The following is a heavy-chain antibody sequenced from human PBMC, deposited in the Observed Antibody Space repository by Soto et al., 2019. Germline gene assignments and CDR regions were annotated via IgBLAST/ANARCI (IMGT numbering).Heavy chain of an antibody. CDR2: INHSGST. J-gene: IGHJ6*02. D-gene: IGHD2-15*01. Sequence: SETLSLTCAVYGGSFSGYYWSWIRQPPGKGLEWIGEINHSGSTNYNPSLRSRVTISVDTSRNQFSLKLSSVTAADTAVYYCARGYCSGGSCYRYYYYGMDVWGQGTTVTV. V-gene: IGHV4-34*01. CDR3: ARGYCSGGSCYRYYYYGMDV. CDR1: GGSFSGYY.